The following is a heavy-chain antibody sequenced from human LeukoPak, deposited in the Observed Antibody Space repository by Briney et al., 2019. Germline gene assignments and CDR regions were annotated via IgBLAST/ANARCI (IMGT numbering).Heavy chain of an antibody. CDR2: ISHDGTVQ. J-gene: IGHJ4*01. D-gene: IGHD3-3*01. CDR1: GFTFSSYG. CDR3: AVGVVGPYYFDY. Sequence: PGGSLRLSCAASGFTFSSYGMQWVRQAPGKGLEWVAVISHDGTVQHYADSVKGRFTISRDNSKNTLYLQMNSLRAEDTAVYYCAVGVVGPYYFDYWGQGTLVTVSS. V-gene: IGHV3-30*03.